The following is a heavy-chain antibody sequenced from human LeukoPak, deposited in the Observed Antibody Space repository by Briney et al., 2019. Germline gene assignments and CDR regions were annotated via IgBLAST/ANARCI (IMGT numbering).Heavy chain of an antibody. CDR3: ATDSSGYQSY. D-gene: IGHD3-22*01. CDR1: GGSISSYY. Sequence: PSETLSLTCTVSGGSISSYYWSWIRQPAGKGLEWIGRIYTSGSTNYNPSLKTRVTISVDKPKNQFSLKLSSVTAADTAVYYCATDSSGYQSYWGQGTLVTVSS. V-gene: IGHV4-4*07. CDR2: IYTSGST. J-gene: IGHJ4*02.